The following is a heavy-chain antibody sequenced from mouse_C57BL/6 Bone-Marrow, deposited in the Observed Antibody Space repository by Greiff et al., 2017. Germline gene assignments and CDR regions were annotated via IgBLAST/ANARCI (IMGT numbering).Heavy chain of an antibody. CDR2: IDPSDSET. CDR1: GYTFTSYW. Sequence: QVQLQQSGAELVRPGSSVKLSCKASGYTFTSYWMHWVKQRPIQGLEWIGNIDPSDSETHYNQKFKDKATLTVDKSSSTAYMQLSSLTSEDSAVYYCARGTVVTYYYAMDYWGQGTSVTVSS. CDR3: ARGTVVTYYYAMDY. V-gene: IGHV1-52*01. D-gene: IGHD1-1*01. J-gene: IGHJ4*01.